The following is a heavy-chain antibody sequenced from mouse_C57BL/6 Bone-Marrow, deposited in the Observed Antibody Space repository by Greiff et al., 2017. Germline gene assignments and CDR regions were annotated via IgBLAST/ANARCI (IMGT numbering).Heavy chain of an antibody. V-gene: IGHV5-17*01. CDR1: GFTFSDYG. Sequence: EVQLVESGGGLVKPGGSLKLSCAASGFTFSDYGMHWVRQAPEKGLEWVAYISSGSSTIYYADTVKGRFTISRDNAKNTLFLQMTSLRSEDTAMYYCARRYGSSHWYFEVWGTGTTVTVSS. CDR2: ISSGSSTI. D-gene: IGHD1-1*01. CDR3: ARRYGSSHWYFEV. J-gene: IGHJ1*03.